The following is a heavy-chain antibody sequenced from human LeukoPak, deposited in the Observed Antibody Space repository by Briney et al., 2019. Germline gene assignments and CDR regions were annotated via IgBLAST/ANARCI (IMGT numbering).Heavy chain of an antibody. CDR2: IDPSDSYT. CDR3: AGHGVGSGYLYYFDY. Sequence: GESLRISCKGSGYSFTSYWISWVRQMPGKGLEWMGRIDPSDSYTNYSPSFQGHVTISADKSISTAYLQWSSLKASDTAMYYCAGHGVGSGYLYYFDYWGQGTLVTVSS. CDR1: GYSFTSYW. J-gene: IGHJ4*02. D-gene: IGHD3-3*01. V-gene: IGHV5-10-1*01.